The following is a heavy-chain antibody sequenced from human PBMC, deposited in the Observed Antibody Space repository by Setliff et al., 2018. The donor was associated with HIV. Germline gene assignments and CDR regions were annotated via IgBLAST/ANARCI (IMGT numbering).Heavy chain of an antibody. CDR3: ARAAAGNTGPFDL. Sequence: PSETLSLTCDVSGFSISSRYYWGWIRQPPGKGLEWIGSIYHSGSTYYNPSLKSRVTISVDTSKNQFSLKLTSVTASDTAVYYCARAAAGNTGPFDLWGQGSPVTVSS. CDR1: GFSISSRYY. CDR2: IYHSGST. V-gene: IGHV4-38-2*01. J-gene: IGHJ4*02. D-gene: IGHD4-17*01.